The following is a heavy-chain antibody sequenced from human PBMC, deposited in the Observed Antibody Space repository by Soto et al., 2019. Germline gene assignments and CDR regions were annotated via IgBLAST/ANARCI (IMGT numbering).Heavy chain of an antibody. V-gene: IGHV3-30*03. CDR3: ATIALPPAFDI. CDR1: GFIFSSYG. Sequence: GGSLRLSCAAFGFIFSSYGMNWVGQAPGKGLEWVAVMSFDGSIKYYADSVKGRFTISRDNSKTTLDLQMNSLRAEETAVYYCATIALPPAFDIWGQGTMVTVSS. CDR2: MSFDGSIK. D-gene: IGHD3-3*02. J-gene: IGHJ3*02.